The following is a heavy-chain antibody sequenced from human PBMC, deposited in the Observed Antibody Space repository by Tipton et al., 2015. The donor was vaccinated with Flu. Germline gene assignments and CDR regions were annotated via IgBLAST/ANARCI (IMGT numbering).Heavy chain of an antibody. Sequence: TLSLTCTVSGGSISSFYWNWIRQPPGKGLEWIGYIYYSGKSNYNPSLKSRVTMSVDTSKNQVSLNLSSVTAADTAVYYCAKWSSSWWSLDYWGQGALVTVSS. V-gene: IGHV4-59*01. CDR1: GGSISSFY. J-gene: IGHJ4*02. CDR3: AKWSSSWWSLDY. CDR2: IYYSGKS. D-gene: IGHD6-13*01.